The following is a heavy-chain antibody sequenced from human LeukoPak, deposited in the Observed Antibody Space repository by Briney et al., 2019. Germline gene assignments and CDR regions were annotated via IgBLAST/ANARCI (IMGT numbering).Heavy chain of an antibody. D-gene: IGHD3-10*01. J-gene: IGHJ4*02. CDR3: ARMAMVRGDVDY. CDR1: GDSISSNY. Sequence: PSETLSLTCSVSGDSISSNYWSWMRQSPGKGLEWIGYIYTSGSTNYNPSLKSRVTISVDTSKNQFSLKLSSVTAADTAVYYCARMAMVRGDVDYWGQGTLVTVSS. V-gene: IGHV4-4*08. CDR2: IYTSGST.